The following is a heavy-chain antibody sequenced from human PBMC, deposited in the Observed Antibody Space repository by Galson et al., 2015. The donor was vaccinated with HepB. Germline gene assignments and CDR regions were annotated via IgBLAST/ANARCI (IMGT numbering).Heavy chain of an antibody. CDR3: AKWGDMWYGWNDGSGGMDV. J-gene: IGHJ6*02. CDR1: GFTFSSYG. D-gene: IGHD1-20*01. V-gene: IGHV3-30*18. Sequence: SLRLSCAASGFTFSSYGMHWVRQAPGKGLEWVAVISHDGSNKYYADSVKGRFTISRDNSKNTLYLQMNSLRAEDTAVYYCAKWGDMWYGWNDGSGGMDVWGQGTTVTVSS. CDR2: ISHDGSNK.